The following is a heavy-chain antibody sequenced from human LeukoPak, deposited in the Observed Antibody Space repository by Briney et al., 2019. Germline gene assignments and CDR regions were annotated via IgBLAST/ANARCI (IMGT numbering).Heavy chain of an antibody. J-gene: IGHJ4*02. CDR1: AFTFSNYW. V-gene: IGHV3-74*01. Sequence: GGSLRLSCAASAFTFSNYWMHWARQAPGKGLVWVSRINGDGSNTNYADSVKGRFTISRDNAKNTLYLQMNSLRAEDTAVYYRARALSTVTTLDWGQGTLVTVSS. CDR2: INGDGSNT. CDR3: ARALSTVTTLD. D-gene: IGHD4-17*01.